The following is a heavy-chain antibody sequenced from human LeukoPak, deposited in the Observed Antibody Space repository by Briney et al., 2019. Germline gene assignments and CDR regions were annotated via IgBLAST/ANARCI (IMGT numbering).Heavy chain of an antibody. D-gene: IGHD1/OR15-1a*01. V-gene: IGHV3-23*01. CDR2: ISGSGGST. CDR1: GFTFSSYA. CDR3: AKAFLWGEQYDAFDI. Sequence: HSGGSLRLSCAASGFTFSSYAMSWVRQAPGKGLEWVSAISGSGGSTYYADSVKGRFTISRDNSKNTLYLQMNSLRAEDTAVYYCAKAFLWGEQYDAFDIWGQGTMVTVSS. J-gene: IGHJ3*02.